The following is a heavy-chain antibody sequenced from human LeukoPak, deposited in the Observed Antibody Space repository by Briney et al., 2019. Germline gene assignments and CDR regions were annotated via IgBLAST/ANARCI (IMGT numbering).Heavy chain of an antibody. Sequence: SGGSLRLSCAASGFTFSSYAMSWVRQAPGKGLEWVSAISGSGGSTYCADSVKGRFTISRDNSKNTLYLQMNSLRAEDTAVYYCAKVDDYDILTGFDYWGQGTLVTVSS. V-gene: IGHV3-23*01. CDR1: GFTFSSYA. CDR3: AKVDDYDILTGFDY. CDR2: ISGSGGST. D-gene: IGHD3-9*01. J-gene: IGHJ4*02.